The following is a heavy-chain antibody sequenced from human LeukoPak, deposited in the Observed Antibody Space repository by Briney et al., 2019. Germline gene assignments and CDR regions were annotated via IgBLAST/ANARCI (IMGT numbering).Heavy chain of an antibody. CDR2: VNAGNGDT. CDR3: VRDDCAADACYPGGY. J-gene: IGHJ4*02. D-gene: IGHD2-21*02. CDR1: GYTFTNYV. V-gene: IGHV1-3*01. Sequence: GASVKVSCKASGYTFTNYVVHWVRQAPGQRPEWMGYVNAGNGDTKYSKNFQDRVTITRDTSASTAYMEVSSRTSEDTALYSCVRDDCAADACYPGGYWGQGTLVTVSS.